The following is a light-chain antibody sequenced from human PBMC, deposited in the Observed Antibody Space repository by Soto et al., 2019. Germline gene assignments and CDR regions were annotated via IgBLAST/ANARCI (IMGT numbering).Light chain of an antibody. CDR2: GNS. V-gene: IGLV1-40*01. CDR3: QPHERGLSDLV. J-gene: IGLJ1*01. CDR1: SSNIGAGYD. Sequence: QSALTQPPSVSGAPGQRVTISCTGSSSNIGAGYDVHWYRQLPGTAPKLLIYGNSNRPSGVPDRSSGSKSGTSASLALTGLRAENEADFYGQPHERGLSDLVLGTGTKVPV.